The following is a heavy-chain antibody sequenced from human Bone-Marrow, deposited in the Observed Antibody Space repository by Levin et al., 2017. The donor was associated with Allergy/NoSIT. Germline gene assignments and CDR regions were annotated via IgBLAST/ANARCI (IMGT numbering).Heavy chain of an antibody. Sequence: SVKVSFKASGGTFSSYVISWVRQAPGQGLEWMGGIIPIFATANYAQKFQGRVTITADESTSTAYMELSSLRSEDTAVYYCARDLPMTFYYETAKEDADAFDIWGQGTMVTVSS. CDR3: ARDLPMTFYYETAKEDADAFDI. J-gene: IGHJ3*02. D-gene: IGHD3-22*01. V-gene: IGHV1-69*13. CDR2: IIPIFATA. CDR1: GGTFSSYV.